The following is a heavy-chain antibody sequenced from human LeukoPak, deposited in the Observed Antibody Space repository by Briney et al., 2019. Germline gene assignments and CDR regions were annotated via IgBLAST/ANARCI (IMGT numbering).Heavy chain of an antibody. Sequence: SETLSLTCAVYGGSFSGYYWSWIRQPPGKGLEWIGEINHSGSTNYNPSLKSRVTMSVDTSKNQFSLKLSSVTAADTAVYYCARGGADYYYGYQDYYYYMDVWGKGTTVTISS. D-gene: IGHD3-10*01. V-gene: IGHV4-34*01. CDR2: INHSGST. CDR3: ARGGADYYYGYQDYYYYMDV. J-gene: IGHJ6*03. CDR1: GGSFSGYY.